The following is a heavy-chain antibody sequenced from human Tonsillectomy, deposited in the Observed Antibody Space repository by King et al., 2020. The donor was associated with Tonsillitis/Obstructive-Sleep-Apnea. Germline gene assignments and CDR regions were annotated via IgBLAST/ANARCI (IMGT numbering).Heavy chain of an antibody. D-gene: IGHD5-18*01. CDR2: INPNSGGT. CDR1: GYTFTDYY. J-gene: IGHJ4*02. CDR3: ARGPRGYSYGSVDY. V-gene: IGHV1-2*02. Sequence: VQLVESGAEVKKPGASVKVSCKASGYTFTDYYMHWVRQAPGQGLEWMGWINPNSGGTDSAQKFRGRVTMTRDTSISTAYMELSSLTSDDTAVYYWARGPRGYSYGSVDYWGQGTLVTVSS.